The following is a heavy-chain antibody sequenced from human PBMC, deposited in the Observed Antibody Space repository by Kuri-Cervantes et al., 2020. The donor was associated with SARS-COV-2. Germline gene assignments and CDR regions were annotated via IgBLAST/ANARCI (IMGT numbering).Heavy chain of an antibody. CDR2: IYSCGST. Sequence: GGSLRLSCAASGFTVSSNYMSWVRQAPGKGLEWVSVIYSCGSTYYAGSVKGRFTISRENAKNPLYLQMNSLRAGDTAVYYCARASRDYGDYQEYYFDYWGQGTLVTVSS. J-gene: IGHJ4*02. CDR1: GFTVSSNY. V-gene: IGHV3-66*03. CDR3: ARASRDYGDYQEYYFDY. D-gene: IGHD4-17*01.